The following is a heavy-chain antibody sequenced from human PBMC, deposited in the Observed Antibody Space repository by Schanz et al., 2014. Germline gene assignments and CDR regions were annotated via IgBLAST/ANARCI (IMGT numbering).Heavy chain of an antibody. CDR3: ARLWGGWRIPDY. D-gene: IGHD6-19*01. J-gene: IGHJ4*02. CDR2: IYYSGTT. V-gene: IGHV4-39*01. Sequence: QLQMQESGPELVKPSETLSLTCSVSGDSISSTSYYWGWIRQPPGKGLEWIGSIYYSGTTYYNAPLRSGATISVDTPKTQFSLKLTLVPAADSAVYYCARLWGGWRIPDYWGQGTLVTVSS. CDR1: GDSISSTSYY.